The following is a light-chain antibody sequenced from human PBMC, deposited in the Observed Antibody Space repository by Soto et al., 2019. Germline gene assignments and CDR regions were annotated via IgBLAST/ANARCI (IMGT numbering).Light chain of an antibody. V-gene: IGKV3D-20*02. Sequence: EIVLTQSPGTLSLSPGERATLSCRASQSVSSSYLAWYQQKPGQAPRLLIYGASNRATGIPERFRGRGSGTDFTLTISSLEPEDFAVYYCQQRSSAITFGQGTRLE. J-gene: IGKJ5*01. CDR1: QSVSSSY. CDR2: GAS. CDR3: QQRSSAIT.